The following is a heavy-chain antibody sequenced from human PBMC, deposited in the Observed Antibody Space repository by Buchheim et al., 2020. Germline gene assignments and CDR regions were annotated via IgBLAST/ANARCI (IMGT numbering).Heavy chain of an antibody. Sequence: QVQLVESGGALVKPGGSLRLSCAASGFTFSGNYMNWIRQAPGKGLEWVSYISGSGNIIYYADSVKGRFTISRDNAKNSLSLQMSSLKVEDTAVYYCARDGDTGWFDYWGQGTL. V-gene: IGHV3-11*01. J-gene: IGHJ4*02. CDR3: ARDGDTGWFDY. D-gene: IGHD6-19*01. CDR1: GFTFSGNY. CDR2: ISGSGNII.